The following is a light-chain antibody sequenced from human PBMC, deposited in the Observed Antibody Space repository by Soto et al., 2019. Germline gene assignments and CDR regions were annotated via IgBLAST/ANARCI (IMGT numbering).Light chain of an antibody. J-gene: IGKJ1*01. Sequence: VVVSLAPATVPVSPGARVTLSCRACQSVSIDLAWYQQKPGQAPSLLLYXXXXXGXDIPPSFTGSDSGXKFTLTXXSXXSEDIALYYCQQYNKWPQTFGQGTMV. CDR2: XXX. CDR3: QQYNKWPQT. CDR1: QSVSID. V-gene: IGKV3-15*01.